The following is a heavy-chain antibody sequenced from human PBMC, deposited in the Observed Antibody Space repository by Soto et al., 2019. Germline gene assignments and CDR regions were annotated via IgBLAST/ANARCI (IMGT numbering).Heavy chain of an antibody. CDR3: AAPGTTVTTMAYYYGMDV. J-gene: IGHJ6*02. V-gene: IGHV1-2*02. D-gene: IGHD4-17*01. CDR2: INPNSGGT. CDR1: GYTFTGYY. Sequence: ASVKVSCKASGYTFTGYYMHWVRQAPGQGLEWMGWINPNSGGTNYAQKFQGRVTMTRDTSISTAYMELSRLRSDDTAVYYCAAPGTTVTTMAYYYGMDVWGQGTTVTVSS.